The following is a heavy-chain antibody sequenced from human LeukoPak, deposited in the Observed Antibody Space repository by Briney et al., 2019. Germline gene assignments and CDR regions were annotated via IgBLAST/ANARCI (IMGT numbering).Heavy chain of an antibody. V-gene: IGHV3-23*01. Sequence: GATLRLSCAASGFTFSSYGMSWVRQAPGKGLEWVSAISGSGGSTYYADSVKGRFTISRDNSKNTLYLQMNSLRAEDTAVYYCAKVSDYYGSGPTTFFDYWGQGTLVTVSS. CDR3: AKVSDYYGSGPTTFFDY. CDR2: ISGSGGST. D-gene: IGHD3-10*01. CDR1: GFTFSSYG. J-gene: IGHJ4*02.